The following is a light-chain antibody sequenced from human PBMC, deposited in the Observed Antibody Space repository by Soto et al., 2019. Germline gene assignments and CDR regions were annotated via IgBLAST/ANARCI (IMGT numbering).Light chain of an antibody. CDR3: QQYGSSPLT. V-gene: IGKV3-20*01. CDR2: CAS. CDR1: QSVSSSY. J-gene: IGKJ4*01. Sequence: EIVLTQSPGTLSLSPGERATLSCRASQSVSSSYLAWYQQKPVQAPRLLIYCASSRATGIPDRFSGSGSGTDFTLTISRLEPEDFAVYYCQQYGSSPLTFGGGTKVEIK.